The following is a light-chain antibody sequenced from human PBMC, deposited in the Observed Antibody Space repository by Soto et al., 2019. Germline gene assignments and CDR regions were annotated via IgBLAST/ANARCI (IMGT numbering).Light chain of an antibody. Sequence: DIVMTQSPDSLAVSLGERATVNCKSSQNILYISNNKNYLAWYQQKPGHPPKLLIYWASTRESGVPDRFSGSGSGTDFTLTISSLQAEDVAVYYCQQYYTTPLTFGGGTKVEIK. CDR2: WAS. CDR1: QNILYISNNKNY. V-gene: IGKV4-1*01. CDR3: QQYYTTPLT. J-gene: IGKJ4*01.